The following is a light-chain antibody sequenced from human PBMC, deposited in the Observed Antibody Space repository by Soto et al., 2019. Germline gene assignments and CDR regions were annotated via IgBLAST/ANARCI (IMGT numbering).Light chain of an antibody. CDR2: GAS. CDR3: QQYYSFPPA. Sequence: EIVLTQSPATLSVSPGERGTLSCRASQSVSSNLAWYQQKPGQAPRLLIYGASTRATGIPSRFSGSGSGTDFTLTISCLQSEDFATYYCQQYYSFPPAFGQGTKVDI. J-gene: IGKJ1*01. V-gene: IGKV3-15*01. CDR1: QSVSSN.